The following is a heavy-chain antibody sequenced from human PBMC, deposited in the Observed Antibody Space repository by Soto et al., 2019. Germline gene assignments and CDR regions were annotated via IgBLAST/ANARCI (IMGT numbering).Heavy chain of an antibody. CDR2: ISAYNGNT. D-gene: IGHD3-9*01. V-gene: IGHV1-18*01. CDR3: ASTSAAVQYDVFLLDGFDAFGI. J-gene: IGHJ3*02. Sequence: ASVKVSCKASGYTFTSYGISWVRQAPGQGLEGMGWISAYNGNTNYAQKLQGRVTMTTDTSTSTAYMELRSLRSDDTAVYYCASTSAAVQYDVFLLDGFDAFGIWGQGTMVSVSS. CDR1: GYTFTSYG.